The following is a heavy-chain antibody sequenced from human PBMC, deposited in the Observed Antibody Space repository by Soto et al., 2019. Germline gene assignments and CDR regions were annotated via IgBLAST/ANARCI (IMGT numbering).Heavy chain of an antibody. D-gene: IGHD3-10*01. CDR1: GFTFSSFW. CDR2: INTDGIST. Sequence: EVQLVESGGGLVQPGGSLRLSCAVSGFTFSSFWMHWVRQAPGEGLVWVSRINTDGISTSYADSLKGRFTISRDNAKNTLYLQMNSLRVEDTAMYYCAKRGVDTFGLSYWGQGTLVTVSS. CDR3: AKRGVDTFGLSY. J-gene: IGHJ4*02. V-gene: IGHV3-74*01.